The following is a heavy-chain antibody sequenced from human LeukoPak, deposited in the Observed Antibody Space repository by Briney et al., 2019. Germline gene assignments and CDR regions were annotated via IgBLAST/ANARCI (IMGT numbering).Heavy chain of an antibody. CDR2: INPNSGGT. Sequence: ASVKVSCKTSGYTFTGYYMHWVRQAPGQGLEWMGWINPNSGGTNYAQKFQGRVTMTRDTSISTAYMELSRLRSDDTAVYYCARAYSGSYSTGNWGQGTLVTVSS. V-gene: IGHV1-2*02. D-gene: IGHD1-26*01. J-gene: IGHJ4*02. CDR3: ARAYSGSYSTGN. CDR1: GYTFTGYY.